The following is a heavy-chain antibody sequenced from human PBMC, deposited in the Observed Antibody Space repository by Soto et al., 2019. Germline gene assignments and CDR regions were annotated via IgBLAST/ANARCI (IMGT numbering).Heavy chain of an antibody. CDR1: GGSFSGHY. J-gene: IGHJ4*02. CDR3: ACNYYDFWGGYYSVGYFDY. D-gene: IGHD3-3*01. CDR2: ITRSGNT. V-gene: IGHV4-34*01. Sequence: QVQLQQWGAGLLKPSETLSLTCAVYGGSFSGHYWTWIRQPPGKGLEWVGEITRSGNTNYNPSLKSRVTISVDTSENQFSRKLSSVTAADTAVYYCACNYYDFWGGYYSVGYFDYWGQGTPVTVSS.